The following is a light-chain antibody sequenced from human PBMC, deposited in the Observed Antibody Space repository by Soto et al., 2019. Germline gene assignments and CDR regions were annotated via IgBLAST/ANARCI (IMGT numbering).Light chain of an antibody. Sequence: QSALTQPASVSGSPGQSITISCTGTSSDVGGYNYVSWFQQHPGKAPKLMIYEVSNRPSGVSYRFSGSKSGNTASLTISGLQAEDEADYYCNSYTSSTTGVFGGGTKLTVL. CDR3: NSYTSSTTGV. J-gene: IGLJ3*02. V-gene: IGLV2-14*01. CDR2: EVS. CDR1: SSDVGGYNY.